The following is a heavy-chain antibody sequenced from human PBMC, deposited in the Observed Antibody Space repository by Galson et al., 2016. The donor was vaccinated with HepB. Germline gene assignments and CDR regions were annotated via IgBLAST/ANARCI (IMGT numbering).Heavy chain of an antibody. V-gene: IGHV3-7*03. CDR2: INEDGSQQ. Sequence: SLRLSCAASGFSISGRYMTWVRQAPGKGLEWVANINEDGSQQYYADSVRGRFTISRDNAKNSLYLQMNSLRFEDSGVYYCARGGGMDVWGQGTTATVSS. CDR1: GFSISGRY. D-gene: IGHD3-16*01. CDR3: ARGGGMDV. J-gene: IGHJ6*02.